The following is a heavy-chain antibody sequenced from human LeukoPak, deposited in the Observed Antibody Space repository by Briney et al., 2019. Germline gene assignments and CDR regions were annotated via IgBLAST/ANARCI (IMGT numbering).Heavy chain of an antibody. D-gene: IGHD3-22*01. Sequence: SETLSLTCTVSGGSISSSSYYWGWIRQPPGKGLEWIGSIYYSGSTYYNPSLKSRVTISVDTSKNQFSLKLSSVTAADTAVYYCARDDTYYYDSSGYMKGPGAFDIWGQGTMVTVSS. J-gene: IGHJ3*02. CDR2: IYYSGST. CDR3: ARDDTYYYDSSGYMKGPGAFDI. CDR1: GGSISSSSYY. V-gene: IGHV4-39*07.